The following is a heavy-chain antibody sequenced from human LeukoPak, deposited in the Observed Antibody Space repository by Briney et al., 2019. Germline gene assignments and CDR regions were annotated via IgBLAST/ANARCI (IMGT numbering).Heavy chain of an antibody. CDR1: GGSISSSSYY. CDR2: IYYSGST. J-gene: IGHJ3*02. D-gene: IGHD6-19*01. CDR3: VRSAVAVTFDAFDI. V-gene: IGHV4-39*01. Sequence: SETLSLTCTVSGGSISSSSYYWGWIRQPPGKGLEWIGSIYYSGSTYYNPSLKSRVTISVDTSKNQFSLKLSSVTAADTAVYYCVRSAVAVTFDAFDIWGQGTMVTVSS.